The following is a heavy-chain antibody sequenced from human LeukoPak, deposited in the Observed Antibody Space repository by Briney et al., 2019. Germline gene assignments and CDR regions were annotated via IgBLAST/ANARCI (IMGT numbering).Heavy chain of an antibody. V-gene: IGHV1-2*02. D-gene: IGHD4-11*01. J-gene: IGHJ4*02. CDR3: AREGLGRLQPIDF. CDR2: INPNSGGT. Sequence: ASVKVSCKASGYTFTGYYMHWVRQAPGQGLEWMGWINPNSGGTNYAQKFQGRVTMTGDTSISTAYMELSSLRSDDTAVYYCAREGLGRLQPIDFWGQGALVTVSS. CDR1: GYTFTGYY.